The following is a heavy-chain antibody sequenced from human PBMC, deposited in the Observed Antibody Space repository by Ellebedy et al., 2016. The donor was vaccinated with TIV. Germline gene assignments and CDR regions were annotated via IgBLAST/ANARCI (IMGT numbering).Heavy chain of an antibody. CDR2: IDWDDDK. CDR1: GFSLSTSRLS. Sequence: SGPTLVKPTQTLTLTCTFSGFSLSTSRLSVSWIRQPPGKALEWLARIDWDDDKFYSTSLRTRLTISKESSENQVVLTMTNMDPEDTATYYCARISSGWGFDYWGQGALVTVSS. V-gene: IGHV2-70*17. CDR3: ARISSGWGFDY. J-gene: IGHJ4*02. D-gene: IGHD6-19*01.